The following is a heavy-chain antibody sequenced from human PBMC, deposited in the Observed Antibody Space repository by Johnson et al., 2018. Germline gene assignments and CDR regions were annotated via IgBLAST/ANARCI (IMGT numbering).Heavy chain of an antibody. V-gene: IGHV3-11*01. Sequence: QVQLQESGGGLVKPGGSLRLSCAASGFIFSDYYMNWIRQAPGKGLEWVSYISSSGTSISYADSVRGRFTISRDNTKNSLYLQMNSLRAEDTAVYYCARDHYANSGMDVWGQGTTVTVSS. D-gene: IGHD3-16*01. CDR2: ISSSGTSI. J-gene: IGHJ6*02. CDR1: GFIFSDYY. CDR3: ARDHYANSGMDV.